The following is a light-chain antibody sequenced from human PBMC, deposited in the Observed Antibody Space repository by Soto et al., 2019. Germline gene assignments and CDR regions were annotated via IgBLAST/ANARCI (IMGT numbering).Light chain of an antibody. CDR2: GAS. J-gene: IGKJ5*01. CDR3: QQYNTWPT. CDR1: QSVSGN. Sequence: EIVMTQSPATLPVSPGERATLSCRAGQSVSGNLAWYQQKPGQAPRLLIYGASTRATGIPARFSGSGSGTEFTLTISSLQSEDFAVYYCQQYNTWPTFGQGTRLEIK. V-gene: IGKV3-15*01.